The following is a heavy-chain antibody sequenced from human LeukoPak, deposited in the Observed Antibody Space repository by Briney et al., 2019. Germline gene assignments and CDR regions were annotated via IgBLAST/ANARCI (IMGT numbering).Heavy chain of an antibody. CDR1: GFTLSSYA. V-gene: IGHV3-30-3*01. CDR2: ISYDGSNK. Sequence: GGSLRLSCAASGFTLSSYAMHWVRQAPGKGLEWVAVISYDGSNKYYADSVKGRFTISRDNSKNTQYLQMNSLRAEDTAVYYCARDRVAMDYVFDIWGQGTMVTVSS. CDR3: ARDRVAMDYVFDI. J-gene: IGHJ3*02. D-gene: IGHD5-18*01.